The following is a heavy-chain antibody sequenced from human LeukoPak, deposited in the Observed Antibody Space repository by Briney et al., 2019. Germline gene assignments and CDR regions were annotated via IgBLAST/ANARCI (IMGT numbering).Heavy chain of an antibody. D-gene: IGHD1-1*01. J-gene: IGHJ5*02. CDR1: GGSISSYY. Sequence: PSETLSLTCTVSGGSISSYYWSWIRQPPGKGLEWIGYIYYSGSTNYSPSLKSRVTISVDTSKNQFSLKLSSVTAADTAVYYCARRTGGWFDPWGQGTLVTVSS. CDR3: ARRTGGWFDP. CDR2: IYYSGST. V-gene: IGHV4-59*01.